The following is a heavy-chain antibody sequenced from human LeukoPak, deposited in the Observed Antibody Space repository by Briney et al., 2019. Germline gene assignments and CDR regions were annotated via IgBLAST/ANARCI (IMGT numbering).Heavy chain of an antibody. CDR1: GFTVSSNY. CDR3: ARDQNGDYGYDY. CDR2: IYSGGST. V-gene: IGHV3-53*01. J-gene: IGHJ4*02. Sequence: GGSLRLSCTASGFTVSSNYMSWVRQAPGKGLEWVSVIYSGGSTYYADSAKGRFTISRDNSKNTLYLQMNSLRAEDTAVYYCARDQNGDYGYDYWGQGTLVTVSS. D-gene: IGHD4-17*01.